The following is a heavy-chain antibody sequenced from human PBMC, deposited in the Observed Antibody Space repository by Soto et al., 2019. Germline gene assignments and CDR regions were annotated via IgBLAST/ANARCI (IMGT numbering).Heavy chain of an antibody. CDR3: LPAASTVNFDY. J-gene: IGHJ4*02. CDR1: GFTFSDYY. CDR2: ISSSSSYT. D-gene: IGHD2-2*01. V-gene: IGHV3-11*06. Sequence: GGSLRLSCAASGFTFSDYYMSWIRQAPGKGLEWVSYISSSSSYTNYADSVKGRFTISRDNAKNSLYLQMNSLRAEDTAVYYCLPAASTVNFDYWGQGTLVTVSS.